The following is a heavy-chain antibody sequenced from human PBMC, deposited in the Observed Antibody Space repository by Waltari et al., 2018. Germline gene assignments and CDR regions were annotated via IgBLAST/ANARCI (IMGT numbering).Heavy chain of an antibody. Sequence: VQLQQWGAGLLKPSETMSLTCAVYGGSFSGYYWSWIRQPPGKGLEWIGEINHSGSTNYNPSLKSRVTISVDTSKNQFSLKLSSVTAADTAVYYCARVVVPAAINWFDPWGQGTLVTVSS. CDR1: GGSFSGYY. CDR2: INHSGST. CDR3: ARVVVPAAINWFDP. D-gene: IGHD2-2*02. J-gene: IGHJ5*02. V-gene: IGHV4-34*01.